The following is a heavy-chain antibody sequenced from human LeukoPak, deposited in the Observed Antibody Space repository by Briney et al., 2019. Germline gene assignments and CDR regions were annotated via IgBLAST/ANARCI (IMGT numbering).Heavy chain of an antibody. D-gene: IGHD5-18*01. Sequence: GGSLRLSCAASGFTFSSYAMSWVRQAPGKGLEWVSAISGSGGSTYYADSVKGRFTISRDNAKNSLYLQMNSLRAEDTAVYYCARIRGYSYGRDAFDIWGQGTMVTVSS. CDR3: ARIRGYSYGRDAFDI. CDR1: GFTFSSYA. V-gene: IGHV3-23*01. J-gene: IGHJ3*02. CDR2: ISGSGGST.